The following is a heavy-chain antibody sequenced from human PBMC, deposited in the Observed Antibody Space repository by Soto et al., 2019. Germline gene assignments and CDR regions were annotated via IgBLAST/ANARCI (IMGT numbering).Heavy chain of an antibody. CDR2: ISAYNGNT. D-gene: IGHD3-22*01. Sequence: QVQLVQSGAEVKKPGASVKVSCKASGYTFTSYGISWVRQAPGQGLEWMGWISAYNGNTNYAQKLKGRVNMTTDTSTSTAYMELRSLRSDDTAVYYCASHYDSSGLRGKYGMDVWRQGTTDTVSS. J-gene: IGHJ6*01. V-gene: IGHV1-18*01. CDR1: GYTFTSYG. CDR3: ASHYDSSGLRGKYGMDV.